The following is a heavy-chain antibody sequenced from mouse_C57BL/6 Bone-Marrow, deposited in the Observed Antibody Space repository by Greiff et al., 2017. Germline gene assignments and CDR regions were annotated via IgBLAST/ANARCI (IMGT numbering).Heavy chain of an antibody. CDR1: GYTFTSSG. CDR3: ARWDYDWCAY. CDR2: IYPRSGHT. V-gene: IGHV1-81*01. Sequence: QVQLQQSGAELARPGASVKLSCKASGYTFTSSGISWVKQRTGQGLEWIGEIYPRSGHTYYNETFKGKATLHADKSSSTAYMELRSLTSEDAAFYFCARWDYDWCAYGGQGTLVTVSA. J-gene: IGHJ3*01. D-gene: IGHD2-4*01.